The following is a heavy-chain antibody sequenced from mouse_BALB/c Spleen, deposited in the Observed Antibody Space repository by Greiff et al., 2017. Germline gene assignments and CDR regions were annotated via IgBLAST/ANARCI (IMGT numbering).Heavy chain of an antibody. CDR1: GFNIKDYY. V-gene: IGHV14-1*02. CDR2: IDPENGNT. J-gene: IGHJ1*01. CDR3: AYYGNYNWYFDV. D-gene: IGHD2-1*01. Sequence: EVKLQESGAELVRPGALVKLSCKASGFNIKDYYMHWVKQRPEQGLEWIGWIDPENGNTIYDPKFQGKASITADTSSNTAYLQLSSLTSEDTAVYYCAYYGNYNWYFDVWGAGTTVTVSS.